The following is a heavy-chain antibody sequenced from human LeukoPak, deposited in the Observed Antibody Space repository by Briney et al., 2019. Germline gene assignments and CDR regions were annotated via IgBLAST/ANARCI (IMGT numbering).Heavy chain of an antibody. CDR1: GFTFSSYG. Sequence: GGSLRLSCAASGFTFSSYGMSWVRQAPGKGLEWVSAISGSGGSTYYADSVKGRFTISRDNSKNTLYLQMNSLRAEDTAVYYCAIQRGWFPSGFDPWGQGTLVTVSS. D-gene: IGHD6-19*01. CDR3: AIQRGWFPSGFDP. V-gene: IGHV3-23*01. CDR2: ISGSGGST. J-gene: IGHJ5*02.